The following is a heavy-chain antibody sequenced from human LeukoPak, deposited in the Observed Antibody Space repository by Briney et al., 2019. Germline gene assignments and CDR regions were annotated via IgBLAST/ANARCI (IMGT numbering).Heavy chain of an antibody. J-gene: IGHJ3*02. CDR2: MNPNSGNT. Sequence: ASVKVSCKASGYTFTSYDINWVRQATGQGLEWMGWMNPNSGNTGYAQKFQGRVTITRNTSISTAYMELSSLRSEDTAVYYCARTSGRRILVGATLGAFDIWGQGTMVTASS. CDR3: ARTSGRRILVGATLGAFDI. CDR1: GYTFTSYD. D-gene: IGHD1-26*01. V-gene: IGHV1-8*03.